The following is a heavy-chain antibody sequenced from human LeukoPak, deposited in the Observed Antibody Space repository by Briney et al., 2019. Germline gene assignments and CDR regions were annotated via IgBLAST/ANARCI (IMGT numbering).Heavy chain of an antibody. D-gene: IGHD1-26*01. Sequence: GASVKVSCKASGYTFTGYYIHWVRQAPGHELEWMGWIDPNSGGTKYAQKFQGRVTMTRDTSINTAYMELNRLISDDTAVYYCARNRGGTDRYFQDWGQGTLVTVPS. CDR3: ARNRGGTDRYFQD. J-gene: IGHJ1*01. V-gene: IGHV1-2*02. CDR1: GYTFTGYY. CDR2: IDPNSGGT.